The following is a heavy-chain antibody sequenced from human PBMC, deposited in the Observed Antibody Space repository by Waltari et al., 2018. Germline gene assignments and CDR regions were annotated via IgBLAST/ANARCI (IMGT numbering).Heavy chain of an antibody. D-gene: IGHD6-13*01. CDR1: GGSISSSSYY. Sequence: QLQLQESGPGLVKPSETLSLTCTVSGGSISSSSYYWGWLRQPPGKGLEWIGSIYYSGSTYYNPSLKSRVTISVDTSKNQFSLKLSSVTAADTAVYYCARHRGYSSSWYLFDYWGQGTLVTVSS. V-gene: IGHV4-39*07. CDR2: IYYSGST. CDR3: ARHRGYSSSWYLFDY. J-gene: IGHJ4*02.